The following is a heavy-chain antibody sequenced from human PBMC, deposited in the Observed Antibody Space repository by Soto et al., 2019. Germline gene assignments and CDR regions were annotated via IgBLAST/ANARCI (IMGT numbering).Heavy chain of an antibody. CDR1: GGSISSGGYY. CDR3: ARSSTVGIFDY. V-gene: IGHV4-31*03. Sequence: QVQLQESGPGLVKPSQTLSLTCTVSGGSISSGGYYWSWIRQHPGKGLDWIGYIYYSGSTHYNPSLKSRVTISVDTSKNQSSLKLSSVTAADTAVYYCARSSTVGIFDYWGQGTLVTVSS. D-gene: IGHD4-17*01. J-gene: IGHJ4*02. CDR2: IYYSGST.